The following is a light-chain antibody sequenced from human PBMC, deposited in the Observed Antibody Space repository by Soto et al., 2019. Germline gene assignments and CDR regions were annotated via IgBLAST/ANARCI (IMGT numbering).Light chain of an antibody. CDR1: QSVSSY. Sequence: VGTQSPVTLSLSPSARAPLSCRASQSVSSYLAWYQQKPGKAPRLLIYGASTRATGIPARFSGSGSGTDFTLTISRLEPEDFAVYYCQQHGSSPLTFGGGTKVDI. CDR3: QQHGSSPLT. CDR2: GAS. V-gene: IGKV3-20*01. J-gene: IGKJ4*01.